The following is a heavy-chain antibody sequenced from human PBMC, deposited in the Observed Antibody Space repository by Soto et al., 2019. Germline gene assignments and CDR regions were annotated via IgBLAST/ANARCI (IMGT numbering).Heavy chain of an antibody. D-gene: IGHD3-22*01. CDR1: GFTFSSYW. CDR3: ARDLEGSGYYLDAFDY. CDR2: INSDGSST. V-gene: IGHV3-74*01. J-gene: IGHJ4*02. Sequence: PGGSLRLSCAASGFTFSSYWMHWVRQAPGKGLVWVSRINSDGSSTSYADSVKGRFTTTRDNAKNTLYLQMNSWRAEDTAVYYCARDLEGSGYYLDAFDYWGQGTLVTVSS.